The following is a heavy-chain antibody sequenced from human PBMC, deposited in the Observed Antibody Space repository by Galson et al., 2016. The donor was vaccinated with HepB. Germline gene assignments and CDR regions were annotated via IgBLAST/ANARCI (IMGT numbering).Heavy chain of an antibody. CDR2: ISDNAGST. Sequence: SLRLSCAVSRFTFGSYAMSWVRQAPGKGLEWVSSISDNAGSTYYAGSVKGRFTISRDNPKNTLYLQMNSLRAEDTAVYYCARDHLEYSFSGSYYNAWGSPDPWGQGTLVTVSS. CDR3: ARDHLEYSFSGSYYNAWGSPDP. J-gene: IGHJ5*02. V-gene: IGHV3-23*01. CDR1: RFTFGSYA. D-gene: IGHD3-10*01.